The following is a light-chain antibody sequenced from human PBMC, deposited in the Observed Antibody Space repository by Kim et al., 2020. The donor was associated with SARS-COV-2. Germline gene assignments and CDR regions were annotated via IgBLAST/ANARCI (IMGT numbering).Light chain of an antibody. Sequence: PGERATLSCRASQSIASNYLAWYQQKPGQPPTLVISGASTRASGIPARFSGSGSGTDFSLTIATLEVEDFAVYFCQQYADSPFTFGPGTKVDIK. V-gene: IGKV3-20*01. CDR1: QSIASNY. CDR2: GAS. CDR3: QQYADSPFT. J-gene: IGKJ3*01.